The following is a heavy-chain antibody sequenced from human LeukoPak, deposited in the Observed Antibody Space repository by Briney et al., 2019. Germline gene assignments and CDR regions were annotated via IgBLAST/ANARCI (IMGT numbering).Heavy chain of an antibody. D-gene: IGHD3-22*01. V-gene: IGHV3-11*01. CDR3: ASLYDSTGFCFDY. CDR2: ISGSGDAI. Sequence: GGSLRLSCVVSGFRFSDYYMSWIRQTPGKGLELISYISGSGDAIYYTDSVKGRFTISRDNAKNSLYLQLDNLSAEDAAFYYCASLYDSTGFCFDYWGQGALVTVS. J-gene: IGHJ4*02. CDR1: GFRFSDYY.